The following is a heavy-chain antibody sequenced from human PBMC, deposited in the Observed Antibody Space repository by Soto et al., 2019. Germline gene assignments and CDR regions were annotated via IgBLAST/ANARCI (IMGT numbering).Heavy chain of an antibody. CDR2: INTGNGNT. D-gene: IGHD3-22*01. CDR3: ARDPNDSSAYYHHYYYGMDV. J-gene: IGHJ6*02. Sequence: ASVNVSCKASGYTFTSYGIHWVRQAPGQRLEWTGWINTGNGNTKYSEKFQGRVTITRDTSASTAYLELSSLRSEDTAVYYCARDPNDSSAYYHHYYYGMDVRGQVTQVTVSS. CDR1: GYTFTSYG. V-gene: IGHV1-3*04.